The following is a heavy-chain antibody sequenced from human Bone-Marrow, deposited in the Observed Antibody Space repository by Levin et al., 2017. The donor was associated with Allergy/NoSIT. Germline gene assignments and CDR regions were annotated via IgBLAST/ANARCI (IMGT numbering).Heavy chain of an antibody. J-gene: IGHJ4*02. CDR3: AREGATCSSTSCYTSRVLRFLEWLSLDY. D-gene: IGHD3-3*01. CDR1: GFTFSSYA. Sequence: GGSLRLSCAASGFTFSSYAMHWVRQAPGKGLEWVAVISYDGSNKYYADSVKGRFTISRDNSKNTLYLQMNSLRAEDTAVYYCAREGATCSSTSCYTSRVLRFLEWLSLDYWGQGTLVTVSS. CDR2: ISYDGSNK. V-gene: IGHV3-30*04.